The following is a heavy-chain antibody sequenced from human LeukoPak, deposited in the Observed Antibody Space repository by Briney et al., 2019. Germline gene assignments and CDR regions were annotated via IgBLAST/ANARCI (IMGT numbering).Heavy chain of an antibody. CDR1: GFTFSSYA. CDR3: ARKGNTMVPGVNLGGHWFHP. Sequence: PGRSLRLSCAASGFTFSSYAMHWVRQAPGKGLEWVAVISYDGSNKYYADSVKGRFTISRDNSKNTLYLQMNSLRAEDTAVYYWARKGNTMVPGVNLGGHWFHPLGQGTLVTVSS. V-gene: IGHV3-30*04. CDR2: ISYDGSNK. D-gene: IGHD3-10*01. J-gene: IGHJ5*02.